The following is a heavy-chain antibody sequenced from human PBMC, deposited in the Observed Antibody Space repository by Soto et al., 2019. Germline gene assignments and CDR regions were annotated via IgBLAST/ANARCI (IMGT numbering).Heavy chain of an antibody. CDR3: ARGLTRFGESTDPCDV. Sequence: QVQLVQSGAEVKNPGASVTVSCKASGYEFDNYGISWVRQAPGQGLERMGWISGYNGNTNTAENFHGRATMTRDTSTRIAYVELKSLRSDDTAVYYCARGLTRFGESTDPCDVWGQGTMVTVSS. CDR1: GYEFDNYG. D-gene: IGHD3-10*01. V-gene: IGHV1-18*01. CDR2: ISGYNGNT. J-gene: IGHJ3*01.